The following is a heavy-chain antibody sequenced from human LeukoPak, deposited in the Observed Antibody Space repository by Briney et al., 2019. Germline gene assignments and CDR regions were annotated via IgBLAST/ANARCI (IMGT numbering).Heavy chain of an antibody. CDR3: ARALAMVRGVTEDYYYYYMDV. V-gene: IGHV3-13*01. Sequence: PGGSLRLSCAASGFTFSTYDMHWVCHATGKGLEWVSGIGTDGDTYYPGSVKGRFTISRENAKNSLYLQMNSLRAGDTAVYYCARALAMVRGVTEDYYYYYMDVWGIGTTVTISS. D-gene: IGHD3-10*01. CDR1: GFTFSTYD. CDR2: IGTDGDT. J-gene: IGHJ6*03.